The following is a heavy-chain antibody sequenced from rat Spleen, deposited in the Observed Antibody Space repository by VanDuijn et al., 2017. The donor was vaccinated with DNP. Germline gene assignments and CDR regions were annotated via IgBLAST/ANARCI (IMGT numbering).Heavy chain of an antibody. D-gene: IGHD4-1*01. CDR2: ISYDGGGT. CDR3: ARHVLPLRVWDY. CDR1: GFTLSDYY. Sequence: EVQLVESGGGLVQPGRSLKLSCAASGFTLSDYYMAWVRQAPTKGLEWVAYISYDGGGTYSGDSVKGRFTISRDNAKNTLYLQMSSLRSEDMATYYCARHVLPLRVWDYWGQGVMVTVSS. V-gene: IGHV5-22*01. J-gene: IGHJ2*01.